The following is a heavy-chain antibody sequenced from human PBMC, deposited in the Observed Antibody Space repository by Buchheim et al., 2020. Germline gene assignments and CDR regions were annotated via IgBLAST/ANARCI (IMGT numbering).Heavy chain of an antibody. V-gene: IGHV3-30*18. CDR3: AKDRPRMGFDY. J-gene: IGHJ4*02. Sequence: QVQLVESGGGVVQPGRSLRLSCAASGFTFSSYGMHWVRQAPGKGLEWVAVISYDGSNKYYADSVKGRFTISRDNSKNTLYLQMNSLRAEDTAVYYCAKDRPRMGFDYWGQGTL. CDR1: GFTFSSYG. D-gene: IGHD1-14*01. CDR2: ISYDGSNK.